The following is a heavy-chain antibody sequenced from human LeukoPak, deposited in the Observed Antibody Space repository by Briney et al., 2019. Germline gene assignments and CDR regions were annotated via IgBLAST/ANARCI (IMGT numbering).Heavy chain of an antibody. J-gene: IGHJ6*03. D-gene: IGHD5-18*01. CDR2: IYHRGST. CDR3: ARVRLPPYYYYFYYMDV. Sequence: SETLSLTCTVSGYSISNGYYWGWIRQPPGKGLEWVGSIYHRGSTYYNPSLQSRVTISLDTSKNQFSLKVTSVTAADTAVYYCARVRLPPYYYYFYYMDVWGTGTTVTVSS. CDR1: GYSISNGYY. V-gene: IGHV4-38-2*02.